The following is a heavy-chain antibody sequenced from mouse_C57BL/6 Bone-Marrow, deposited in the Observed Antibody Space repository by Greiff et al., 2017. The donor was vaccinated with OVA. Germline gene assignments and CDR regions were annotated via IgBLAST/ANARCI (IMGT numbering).Heavy chain of an antibody. V-gene: IGHV1-69*01. CDR2: IDPSDSYT. CDR1: GYTFTSYW. J-gene: IGHJ3*01. CDR3: ARNLRAWFAY. Sequence: QVQLKQPGAELVMPGASVKLSCKASGYTFTSYWMHWVKQRPGQGLEWIGEIDPSDSYTNYNQKFKGKSTLTVDKSSSTAYMQLSSLTSEDSAVYYCARNLRAWFAYWGQGTLVTVSA.